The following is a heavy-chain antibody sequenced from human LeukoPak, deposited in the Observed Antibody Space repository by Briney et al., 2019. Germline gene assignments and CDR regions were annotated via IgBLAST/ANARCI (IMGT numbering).Heavy chain of an antibody. CDR3: ARGLYCDGDCYYPD. J-gene: IGHJ4*02. CDR2: IYYSGIT. V-gene: IGHV4-39*02. CDR1: GGSISSNTYY. D-gene: IGHD2-21*02. Sequence: SETLSLTCTVSGGSISSNTYYWDWIRQPPGKGMEWVGSIYYSGITYYNPSLKSRVTVSVDTSKSRSSLKLISVTAADTAVYYCARGLYCDGDCYYPDWGQGTLVTVSS.